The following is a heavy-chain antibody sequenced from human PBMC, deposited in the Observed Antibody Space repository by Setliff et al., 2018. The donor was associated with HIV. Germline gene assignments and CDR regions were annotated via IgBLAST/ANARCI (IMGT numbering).Heavy chain of an antibody. J-gene: IGHJ3*02. V-gene: IGHV1-24*01. Sequence: ASVKVSCKVSGYTLTELSIHWVRQAPGKGLEWMGGFDPEDGGTIHAQKFQGRVTMTEDTSTDTAYMELRSLRSEDTAVYHCARDLAAAGAFDIWGQGTMVTVSS. D-gene: IGHD6-13*01. CDR3: ARDLAAAGAFDI. CDR2: FDPEDGGT. CDR1: GYTLTELS.